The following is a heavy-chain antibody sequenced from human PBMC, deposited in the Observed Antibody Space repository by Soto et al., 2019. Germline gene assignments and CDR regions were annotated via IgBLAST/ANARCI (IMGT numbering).Heavy chain of an antibody. CDR1: GGSISSSSYY. CDR3: AVVPEDSSSYYYYYGMDV. CDR2: IYYSGST. J-gene: IGHJ6*02. V-gene: IGHV4-39*01. Sequence: SETLSLTCTVSGGSISSSSYYWGWIRQPPGKGLEWIGSIYYSGSTYYNPSLKSRVTISVDTSKNQFSLKLSSVTAADTAVYYCAVVPEDSSSYYYYYGMDVWGQGTTVTSP. D-gene: IGHD6-6*01.